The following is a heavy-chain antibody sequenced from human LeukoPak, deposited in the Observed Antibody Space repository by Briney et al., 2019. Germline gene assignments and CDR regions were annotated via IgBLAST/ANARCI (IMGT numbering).Heavy chain of an antibody. J-gene: IGHJ4*02. D-gene: IGHD3-9*01. V-gene: IGHV3-53*01. CDR3: ARARYDILTGSKRNFDY. Sequence: QTGGSLRLSCAASGFTFSSYAMSWVRQAPGKGLEWVSVIYSGGSTYYADSVKGRFTISRGNSKNTLYLQMNSLRAEDTAVYYCARARYDILTGSKRNFDYWGQGTLVIVSS. CDR1: GFTFSSYA. CDR2: IYSGGST.